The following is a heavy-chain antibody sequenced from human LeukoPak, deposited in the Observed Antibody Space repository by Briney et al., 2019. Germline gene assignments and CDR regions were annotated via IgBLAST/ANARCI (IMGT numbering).Heavy chain of an antibody. Sequence: SETLSLTCTVSGGSISSYYWSWIRQPPGKGLEWIGRMYISGSTNYNPSLKSRVTMSVDTSKNQFSLKLSSVTAADTAVYYCARDHDGYNSYYFNYWGQGTLVTVSS. J-gene: IGHJ4*02. CDR2: MYISGST. V-gene: IGHV4-4*07. D-gene: IGHD5-24*01. CDR1: GGSISSYY. CDR3: ARDHDGYNSYYFNY.